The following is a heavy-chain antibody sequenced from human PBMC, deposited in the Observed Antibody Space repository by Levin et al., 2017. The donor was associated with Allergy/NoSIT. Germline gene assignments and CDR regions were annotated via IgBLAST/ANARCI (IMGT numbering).Heavy chain of an antibody. CDR2: IKSKTDGGTT. CDR1: GFTFSNAW. V-gene: IGHV3-15*01. J-gene: IGHJ4*02. CDR3: TPDGQLVPNEFDY. D-gene: IGHD6-13*01. Sequence: GESLKISCAASGFTFSNAWMSWVRQAPGKGLEWVGRIKSKTDGGTTDYAAPVKGRFTISRDDSKNTLYLQMNSLKTEDTAVYYCTPDGQLVPNEFDYWGQGTLVTVSS.